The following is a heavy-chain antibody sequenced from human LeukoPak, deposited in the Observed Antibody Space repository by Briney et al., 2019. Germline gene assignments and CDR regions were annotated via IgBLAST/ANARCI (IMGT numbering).Heavy chain of an antibody. CDR3: ARDSGPADPEAFDI. D-gene: IGHD1-14*01. J-gene: IGHJ3*02. V-gene: IGHV3-21*01. Sequence: GGSLRLSCAASGFTFRTYSMNWVRQAPGKGLEWVSTISSHSIYIYYADSLKGRFTISRDNAKNSLYLQMDSLRAEGTAVYYCARDSGPADPEAFDIWGQGTMVTVSS. CDR1: GFTFRTYS. CDR2: ISSHSIYI.